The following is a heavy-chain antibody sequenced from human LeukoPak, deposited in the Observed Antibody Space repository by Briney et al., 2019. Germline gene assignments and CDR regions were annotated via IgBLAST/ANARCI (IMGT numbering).Heavy chain of an antibody. J-gene: IGHJ4*02. CDR1: GGTFSSYA. V-gene: IGHV1-69*13. D-gene: IGHD2-2*01. Sequence: ASVKVSCKASGGTFSSYAISWVRQAPGQGLEWMGGIIPIFGTANYAQKFQGRVTITADESTGTAYMELSSLRSEDTAVYYCARGGDIVVVPAAMRFDYWGQGTLVTVSS. CDR3: ARGGDIVVVPAAMRFDY. CDR2: IIPIFGTA.